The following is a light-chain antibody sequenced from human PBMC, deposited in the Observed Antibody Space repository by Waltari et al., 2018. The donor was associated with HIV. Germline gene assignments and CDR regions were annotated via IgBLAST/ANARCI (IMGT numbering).Light chain of an antibody. CDR2: GAS. J-gene: IGKJ2*01. V-gene: IGKV3-20*01. CDR1: QSVSSTY. CDR3: QQYGRSPNT. Sequence: EIVLTQSPGTLSLSPGERATLSCRASQSVSSTYLAWHQQKPGQAPRLLIYGASSRATGIPDRFSGSGSGTDFTLTISRLEPEDSAVYYCQQYGRSPNTFGQGTKLEIK.